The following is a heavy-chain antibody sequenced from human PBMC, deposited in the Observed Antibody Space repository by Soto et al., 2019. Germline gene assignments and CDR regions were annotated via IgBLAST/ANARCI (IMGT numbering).Heavy chain of an antibody. CDR3: AREGCTSASCYPYYFDY. J-gene: IGHJ4*02. D-gene: IGHD2-2*01. CDR2: ISFDGTKK. V-gene: IGHV3-30-3*01. CDR1: GFTFSTYP. Sequence: QVQLVESGGGVVQPGRSLRLSCAGSGFTFSTYPMHWVRQAPGKGLEWVAVISFDGTKKYYADSVKGRFTISRDNSKNTLFLQMNSLRSDDTAVCYCAREGCTSASCYPYYFDYWGQGTLVTVSS.